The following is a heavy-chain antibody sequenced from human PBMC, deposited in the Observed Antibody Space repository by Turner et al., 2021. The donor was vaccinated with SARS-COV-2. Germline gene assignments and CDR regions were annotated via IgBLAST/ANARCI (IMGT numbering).Heavy chain of an antibody. J-gene: IGHJ4*02. CDR3: ASSSAYNNNGYLKH. CDR1: GFTVSSNY. Sequence: EVQLVESGGGLVLPGGSLSLSCAASGFTVSSNYMSWVRQAPGKGLEGVSVIYSGGSTYCADSVKGRFTISRHNSKNTLYLQMNSLRAEDTAVYYCASSSAYNNNGYLKHWGQGTLVTVSS. V-gene: IGHV3-53*04. CDR2: IYSGGST. D-gene: IGHD6-13*01.